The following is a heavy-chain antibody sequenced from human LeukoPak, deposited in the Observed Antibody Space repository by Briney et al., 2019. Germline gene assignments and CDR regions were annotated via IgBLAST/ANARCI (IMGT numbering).Heavy chain of an antibody. V-gene: IGHV4-39*01. CDR2: IYYSGST. Sequence: PSETLSLTCTVSGGSISSSSYYWGWIRQPPGKGLEWIGSIYYSGSTYYNPSLKSRVTISVDTSKNQFSLKLSSVTAADTAVYYCARHLSDYGDYGVEFNDAFDIWGQGTMVTVSS. D-gene: IGHD4-17*01. J-gene: IGHJ3*02. CDR1: GGSISSSSYY. CDR3: ARHLSDYGDYGVEFNDAFDI.